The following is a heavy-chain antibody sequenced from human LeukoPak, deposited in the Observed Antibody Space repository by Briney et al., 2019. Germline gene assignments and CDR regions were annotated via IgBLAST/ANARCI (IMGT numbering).Heavy chain of an antibody. CDR3: ARGPYIVVVPAAVFQH. D-gene: IGHD2-2*01. V-gene: IGHV4-38-2*02. J-gene: IGHJ1*01. CDR2: IYHSGST. CDR1: GYSISSGYY. Sequence: PSETLSLTCTVSGYSISSGYYWGWIRQPPGKGLEWMGSIYHSGSTYYNPSLKSRVTISVDTSKNQFSLKLSSVTAADTAVYYCARGPYIVVVPAAVFQHWGQGTLVTVSS.